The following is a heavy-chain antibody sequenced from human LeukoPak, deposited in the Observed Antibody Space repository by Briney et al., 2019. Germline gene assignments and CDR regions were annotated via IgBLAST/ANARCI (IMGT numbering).Heavy chain of an antibody. V-gene: IGHV4-34*01. CDR3: ARYQRPGNYFDY. D-gene: IGHD2-2*01. Sequence: PSETLSLTCAVYGGSFSGYYWSWIRQPPGKGLEWIGEINHSGSTNYNPSLKSRVTISVDTSKNQFSLKLSSVTAADTAVYYCARYQRPGNYFDYWGQGTLVTVSS. CDR2: INHSGST. J-gene: IGHJ4*02. CDR1: GGSFSGYY.